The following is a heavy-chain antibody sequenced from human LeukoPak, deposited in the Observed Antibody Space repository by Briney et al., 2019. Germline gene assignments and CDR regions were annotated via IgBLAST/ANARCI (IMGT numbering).Heavy chain of an antibody. CDR2: INPSGGST. V-gene: IGHV1-46*01. J-gene: IGHJ4*02. CDR1: GYTFTSYS. D-gene: IGHD6-19*01. Sequence: ASVKVSCKASGYTFTSYSMHWVRQAPGQGLEWMGIINPSGGSTSYAQKFQGRVTMTRDTSTSTVYMELSSLRSEDTAVYYCASSDAVAGTLPPYWGQGTLVTVSS. CDR3: ASSDAVAGTLPPY.